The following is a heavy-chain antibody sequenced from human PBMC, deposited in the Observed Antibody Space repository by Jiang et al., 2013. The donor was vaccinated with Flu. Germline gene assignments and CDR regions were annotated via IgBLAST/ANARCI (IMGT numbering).Heavy chain of an antibody. J-gene: IGHJ4*01. D-gene: IGHD3-22*01. Sequence: VQLLESGGGLVQPGGSLRLSCAASGFTFSNFAMSWVRQAPGKGLEWVSSISASGSSTYYADSVKGRFTISRDYSKNTLYLQSNSLRADDTAIYYCAKYDSSWLLLGRPDY. CDR1: GFTFSNFA. CDR3: AKYDSSWLLLGRPDY. V-gene: IGHV3-23*01. CDR2: ISASGSST.